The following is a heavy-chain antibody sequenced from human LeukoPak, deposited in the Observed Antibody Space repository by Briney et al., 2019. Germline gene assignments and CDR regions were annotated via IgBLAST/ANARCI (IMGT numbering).Heavy chain of an antibody. D-gene: IGHD6-13*01. J-gene: IGHJ5*02. V-gene: IGHV1-69*05. CDR3: AREVQQLVGHNWFDP. CDR2: IIPIFGTA. Sequence: ASVNVSCKASGGTFSRYAISWVRQAPGQGLEWMGGIIPIFGTANYAQKFQGRVTITTDESTSTAYMELSSLRSEDTAVYYCAREVQQLVGHNWFDPWGQGTPVTVSS. CDR1: GGTFSRYA.